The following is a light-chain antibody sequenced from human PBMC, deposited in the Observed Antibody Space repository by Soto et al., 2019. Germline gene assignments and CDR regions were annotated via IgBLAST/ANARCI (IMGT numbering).Light chain of an antibody. CDR2: EIS. CDR3: RQARQPLT. Sequence: DIVMTQTPLSLHATLGQPASISCRTSQSLVHTNGQTSLSWLHQRPGQPPRLLIDEISNRFFEVPDRCSGSWAGTEFTPKISRVDAEDVGVYYYRQARQPLTFGAGTKVEIE. CDR1: QSLVHTNGQTS. J-gene: IGKJ3*01. V-gene: IGKV2-24*01.